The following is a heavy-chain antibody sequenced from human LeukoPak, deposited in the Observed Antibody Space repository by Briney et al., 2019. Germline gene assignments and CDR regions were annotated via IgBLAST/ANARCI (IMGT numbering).Heavy chain of an antibody. CDR2: ISGSGGST. Sequence: PGGSLRLSCAVSGFTFSSYAMSWVRQAPGKGLEWVSAISGSGGSTYYADSVKGRFTISRDNSKNTLYLQMNSLRAEDTAVYYCTKDRRGVDTAMVLRGQGTLVTVSS. J-gene: IGHJ4*02. V-gene: IGHV3-23*01. CDR1: GFTFSSYA. CDR3: TKDRRGVDTAMVL. D-gene: IGHD5-18*01.